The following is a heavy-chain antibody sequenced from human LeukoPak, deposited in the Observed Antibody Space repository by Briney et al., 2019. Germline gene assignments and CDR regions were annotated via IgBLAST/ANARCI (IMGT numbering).Heavy chain of an antibody. Sequence: SETLSLTCTVSGGSMSGSYWSWIRQTPGKGLEWIGYIYYSGDTTYNPSLKGRVVMSVDTSKNQFSLTVRSVTAADTAVYYCARKVGLSGYRPYRAFDIWGQGTMVTVSS. J-gene: IGHJ3*02. CDR1: GGSMSGSY. V-gene: IGHV4-59*12. CDR2: IYYSGDT. D-gene: IGHD3-22*01. CDR3: ARKVGLSGYRPYRAFDI.